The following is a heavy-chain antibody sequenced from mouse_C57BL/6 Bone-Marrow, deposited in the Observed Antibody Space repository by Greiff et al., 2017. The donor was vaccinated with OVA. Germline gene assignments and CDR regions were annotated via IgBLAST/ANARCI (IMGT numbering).Heavy chain of an antibody. CDR1: GYTFTDYE. D-gene: IGHD1-1*01. CDR3: TSLYYGSSPRGY. Sequence: QVQLQQSGAALVRPGASVTLSCKASGYTFTDYEMHWVKQTPVHGLEWIGAIDPETGGTAYNQKFKGKAILTADKSSSTAYMERRSLTSEDSAVYYCTSLYYGSSPRGYWGQGTTLTVSS. V-gene: IGHV1-15*01. CDR2: IDPETGGT. J-gene: IGHJ2*01.